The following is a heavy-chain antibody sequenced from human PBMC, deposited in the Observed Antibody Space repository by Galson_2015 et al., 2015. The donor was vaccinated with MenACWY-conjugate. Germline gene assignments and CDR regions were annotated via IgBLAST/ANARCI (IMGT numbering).Heavy chain of an antibody. CDR1: GFTFSSYA. J-gene: IGHJ4*02. CDR2: ISSNGGST. Sequence: SLRLSCAASGFTFSSYAMHWVRQAPGKGLEYVSAISSNGGSTYYANSVKGRFTISRDNSKNTLYLQMGSLRAEGMAVYYCARDRGDYYFDYWGQGTLVTVSS. CDR3: ARDRGDYYFDY. V-gene: IGHV3-64*01. D-gene: IGHD3-10*01.